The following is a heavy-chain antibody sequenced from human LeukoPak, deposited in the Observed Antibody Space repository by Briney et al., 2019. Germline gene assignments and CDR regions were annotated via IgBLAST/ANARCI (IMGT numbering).Heavy chain of an antibody. V-gene: IGHV1-69*05. D-gene: IGHD2-2*01. CDR2: IIPIFGTA. Sequence: SVKVSCKASGYTFTSYYMHWVRQAPGQGLEWMGGIIPIFGTANYAQKFQGRVTITTDESTSTAYMELSSLRSEDTAVYYCARVKDVVVPAATYYFDYWGQGTLVTVSS. CDR1: GYTFTSYY. J-gene: IGHJ4*02. CDR3: ARVKDVVVPAATYYFDY.